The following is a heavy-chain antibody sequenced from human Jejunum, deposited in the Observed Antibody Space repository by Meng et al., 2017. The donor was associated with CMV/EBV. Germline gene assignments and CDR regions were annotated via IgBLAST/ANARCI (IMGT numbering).Heavy chain of an antibody. V-gene: IGHV4-39*01. CDR3: AGAKNYYGSGSSRLFDP. J-gene: IGHJ5*02. CDR2: IYYTGGN. Sequence: GWSRQTPEKGLDWLGSIYYTGGNYDNPSLRSRVTVSIDTSKNQFFLHLSSVTAADTAVYYCAGAKNYYGSGSSRLFDPWGQGLLVTVSS. D-gene: IGHD3-10*01.